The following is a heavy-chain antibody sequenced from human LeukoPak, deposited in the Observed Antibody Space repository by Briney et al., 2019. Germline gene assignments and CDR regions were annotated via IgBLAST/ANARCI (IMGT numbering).Heavy chain of an antibody. CDR3: ARGSYDILTGYSIDY. CDR1: GGSISSYY. D-gene: IGHD3-9*01. J-gene: IGHJ4*02. CDR2: IYYSGST. V-gene: IGHV4-59*01. Sequence: SETLSLTCTVSGGSISSYYWSWIRQPPGKGLEWIGYIYYSGSTNYNPSLKSRVTISVDTSKNQFSLKLSSVTAADTAVYYCARGSYDILTGYSIDYRGQGTLVTVSS.